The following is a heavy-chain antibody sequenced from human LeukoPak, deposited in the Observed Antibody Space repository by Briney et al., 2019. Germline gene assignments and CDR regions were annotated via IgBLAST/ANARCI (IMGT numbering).Heavy chain of an antibody. CDR2: IIPIFGTA. D-gene: IGHD2-15*01. Sequence: ASVKVSCKASGGTFSSYAISWVRQAPGQGLEWMGGIIPIFGTANYAQKFQGRVTVTADESTSTAYMELSSLRSEDTAVYYCARDGPLSSCSGGSCSLEYWGQGTLVTVSS. CDR3: ARDGPLSSCSGGSCSLEY. V-gene: IGHV1-69*13. J-gene: IGHJ4*02. CDR1: GGTFSSYA.